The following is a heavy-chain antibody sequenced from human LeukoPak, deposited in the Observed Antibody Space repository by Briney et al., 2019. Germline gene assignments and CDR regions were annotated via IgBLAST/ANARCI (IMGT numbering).Heavy chain of an antibody. Sequence: SETLSLTCAVSGYSISSGHYWGWIRQPPGKGLEWIGSIYHSGSTYYNPSLKSRVTISVDTSKNQFSLKLSSVTAADTAVYYCARDKIGYTSSWTTFDYWGQGTLVTVSS. CDR3: ARDKIGYTSSWTTFDY. V-gene: IGHV4-38-2*02. CDR2: IYHSGST. J-gene: IGHJ4*02. D-gene: IGHD6-13*01. CDR1: GYSISSGHY.